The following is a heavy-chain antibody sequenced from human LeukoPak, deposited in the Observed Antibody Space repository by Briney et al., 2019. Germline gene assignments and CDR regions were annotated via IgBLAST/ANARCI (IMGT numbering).Heavy chain of an antibody. CDR2: IYYSGST. D-gene: IGHD3-22*01. J-gene: IGHJ3*02. CDR1: GGSISSGGYY. V-gene: IGHV4-31*03. Sequence: SETLSLTCTVSGGSISSGGYYWSWIRQHPGKGLEWIGYIYYSGSTYYNPSLKSRVTISVDTSKNQFSLKLSSATAADTAVYYCARVPITMIATRAFDIWGQGTMVTVSS. CDR3: ARVPITMIATRAFDI.